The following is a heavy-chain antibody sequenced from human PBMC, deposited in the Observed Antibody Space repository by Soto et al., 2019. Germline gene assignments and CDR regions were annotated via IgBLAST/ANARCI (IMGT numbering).Heavy chain of an antibody. CDR2: IYYSGST. J-gene: IGHJ4*02. Sequence: QVQLQESGPGLVKPSETLSLTCSVSGGSVSSGSYYWSWIRQPPGKGLEWIGYIYYSGSTNYNPSLTSRVTISVDTSKNQFSRKLSSVTAADTAVYYCAREAQWELRVWGQGTLVTVSS. V-gene: IGHV4-61*01. CDR3: AREAQWELRV. D-gene: IGHD1-26*01. CDR1: GGSVSSGSYY.